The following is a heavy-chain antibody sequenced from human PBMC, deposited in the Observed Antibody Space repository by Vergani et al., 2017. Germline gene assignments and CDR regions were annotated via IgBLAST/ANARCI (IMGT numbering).Heavy chain of an antibody. CDR1: GGSISSYY. J-gene: IGHJ4*02. CDR2: IYYSGST. D-gene: IGHD6-19*01. Sequence: QVQLQESGPGLVKPSETLSLTCTVSGGSISSYYWSWIRQPPGKGLEWIRYIYYSGSTNYNPSLKSRVTISVDTSKNQFSLKLSSVTAADTAVYYCARGGVIPIAVAFDYWGQGTLVSVSS. V-gene: IGHV4-59*01. CDR3: ARGGVIPIAVAFDY.